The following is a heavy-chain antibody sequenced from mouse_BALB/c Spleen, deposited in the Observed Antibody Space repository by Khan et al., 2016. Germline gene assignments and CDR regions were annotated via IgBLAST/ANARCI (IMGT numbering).Heavy chain of an antibody. J-gene: IGHJ4*01. CDR1: GYTFTSYV. CDR3: ARWPMITTLRTRHYYAMDY. Sequence: VQLKESGPELVKPGASVNMSCKASGYTFTSYVMHWVKQKPGQGLEWIGFINPYNDGTKYNEKFKGKATLTSDKSSSTAYMELSSLTSEDSAVYYCARWPMITTLRTRHYYAMDYWGQGTSVTVSS. D-gene: IGHD2-4*01. V-gene: IGHV1S136*01. CDR2: INPYNDGT.